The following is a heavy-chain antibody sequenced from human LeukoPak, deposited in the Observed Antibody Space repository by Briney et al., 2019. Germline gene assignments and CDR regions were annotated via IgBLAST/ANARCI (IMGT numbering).Heavy chain of an antibody. CDR3: ASGRSGRKFDY. D-gene: IGHD6-19*01. CDR2: INHSGST. V-gene: IGHV4-34*01. J-gene: IGHJ4*02. Sequence: SETLSLTCTVSGGSISSYYWSWIRQPPGKGLEWIGEINHSGSTNYNPSLKSRVTISVDTSKNQFSLKLSSVTAADTAVYYCASGRSGRKFDYWGQGTLVTVSS. CDR1: GGSISSYY.